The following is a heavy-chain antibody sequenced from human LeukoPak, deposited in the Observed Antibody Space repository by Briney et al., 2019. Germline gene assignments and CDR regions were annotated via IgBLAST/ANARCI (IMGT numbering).Heavy chain of an antibody. CDR3: ARVGRTTKDY. V-gene: IGHV3-11*04. J-gene: IGHJ4*02. Sequence: PGGSLRLSCVASGFTFGAYAMSWIRQAPGKGLEWVSYISSSGSTIYYADSVKGRFTISRDNAKNSLYLQMNSLRAEDTAVYYCARVGRTTKDYWGQGTLVTVSS. CDR2: ISSSGSTI. CDR1: GFTFGAYA. D-gene: IGHD4-11*01.